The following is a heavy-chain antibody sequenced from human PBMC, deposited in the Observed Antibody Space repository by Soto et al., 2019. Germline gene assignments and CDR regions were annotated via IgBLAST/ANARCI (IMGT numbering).Heavy chain of an antibody. CDR1: GYTLTGCY. J-gene: IGHJ4*02. CDR2: INPKSGDT. V-gene: IGHV1-2*02. CDR3: ARGSPRMGALPTY. D-gene: IGHD1-26*01. Sequence: ASVKVSCKASGYTLTGCYIHCVRQALGQGLEWMGWINPKSGDTNYAQKFQGRVSMTRDTSITTAYMEVSRLKSDDTAVYYCARGSPRMGALPTYWGQGTLVTVSS.